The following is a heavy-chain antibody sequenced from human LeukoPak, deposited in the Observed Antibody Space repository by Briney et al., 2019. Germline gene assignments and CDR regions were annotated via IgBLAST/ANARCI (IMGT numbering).Heavy chain of an antibody. Sequence: GGSLRLSCAASGFTFSSYAMSWARQAPGKGLEWVSAISGSGGSTYYADSAKGRFTISRDNSKNTLYLQVNSLRADDTAVYYRAKVELCSGGSCYYFDYWGQGTLVTVSS. D-gene: IGHD2-15*01. J-gene: IGHJ4*02. V-gene: IGHV3-23*01. CDR1: GFTFSSYA. CDR2: ISGSGGST. CDR3: AKVELCSGGSCYYFDY.